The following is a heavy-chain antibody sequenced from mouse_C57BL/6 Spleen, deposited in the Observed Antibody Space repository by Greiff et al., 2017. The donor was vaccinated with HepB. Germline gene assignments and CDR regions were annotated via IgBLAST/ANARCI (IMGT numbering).Heavy chain of an antibody. CDR2: IYPGDGDT. Sequence: QVQLKESGPELVKPGASVKISCKASGYAFSSSWMNWVKQRPGKGLEWIGRIYPGDGDTNYNGKFKGKATLTADKSSSTAYMQLSSLTSEDSAVYFCATNWDWGYFDYWGQGTTLTVSS. J-gene: IGHJ2*01. V-gene: IGHV1-82*01. D-gene: IGHD4-1*01. CDR3: ATNWDWGYFDY. CDR1: GYAFSSSW.